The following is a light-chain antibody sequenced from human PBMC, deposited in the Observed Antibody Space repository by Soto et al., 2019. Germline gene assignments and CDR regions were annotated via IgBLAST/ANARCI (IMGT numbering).Light chain of an antibody. V-gene: IGKV3-15*01. Sequence: EIVMTQSPATPSVSPGERATLSCRASQSVSSNLAWYQQKPGQAPRLLIYGVSTRATGIPARFSGSGSGTEFTLTISSLQSEDFAVYYCQQYNNWPLFGQGTKVDIK. CDR1: QSVSSN. J-gene: IGKJ1*01. CDR2: GVS. CDR3: QQYNNWPL.